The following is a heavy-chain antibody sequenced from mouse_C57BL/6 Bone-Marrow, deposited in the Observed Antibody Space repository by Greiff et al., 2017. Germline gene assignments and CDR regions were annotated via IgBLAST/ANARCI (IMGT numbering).Heavy chain of an antibody. CDR2: INPSTGGT. J-gene: IGHJ2*01. V-gene: IGHV1-42*01. CDR1: GYSFTGYY. CDR3: ARIDY. Sequence: VQLQQSGPELVKPGASVKISCKASGYSFTGYYMNWVKQSPEKSLEWIGEINPSTGGTTYNQKFKAKATLTVDKSSSPAYMQLKGLTSEDSAVYYCARIDYWGQGTTLTVSS.